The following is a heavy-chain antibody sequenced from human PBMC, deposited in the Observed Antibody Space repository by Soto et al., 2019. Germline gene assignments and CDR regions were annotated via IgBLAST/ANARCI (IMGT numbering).Heavy chain of an antibody. D-gene: IGHD3-10*01. CDR2: IYTSGST. J-gene: IGHJ6*02. CDR1: GGSSSNYY. CDR3: TRGRGNYYYYGMDV. V-gene: IGHV4-4*07. Sequence: ASETLSLTCTVSGGSSSNYYWIWVRQPAGKGLEWIGHIYTSGSTNYSPSLKGRVTMSLDTSKNQFSLKLTSVTAADTAVYYCTRGRGNYYYYGMDVWGQGTTVTVSS.